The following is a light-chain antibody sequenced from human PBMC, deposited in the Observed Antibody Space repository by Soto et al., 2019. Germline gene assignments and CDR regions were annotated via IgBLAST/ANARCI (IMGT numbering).Light chain of an antibody. CDR2: GAS. CDR3: QQYSIWRT. Sequence: EIEMTQPPATLSLAPGPRVTLSCSASESVSTNLAWYQQKAVQAPRLLISGASTSATGIPARFSGSGSGTEFTLTISGLQSEHLAVYYRQQYSIWRTFGQGTKVDIK. V-gene: IGKV3-15*01. CDR1: ESVSTN. J-gene: IGKJ1*01.